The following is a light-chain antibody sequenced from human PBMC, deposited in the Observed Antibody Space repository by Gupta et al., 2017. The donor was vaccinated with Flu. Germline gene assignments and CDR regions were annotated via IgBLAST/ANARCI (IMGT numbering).Light chain of an antibody. J-gene: IGKJ2*01. Sequence: DIQQTPSPSSLSASVGDRVTITCRASQSISSYLNWYQQKPGKAPKLLIYAASSLQSGVPSRFSGSGSGTDFTLTISSLQPEDFATYYCQQSYSTLYTFGQGTKLEIK. V-gene: IGKV1-39*01. CDR2: AAS. CDR1: QSISSY. CDR3: QQSYSTLYT.